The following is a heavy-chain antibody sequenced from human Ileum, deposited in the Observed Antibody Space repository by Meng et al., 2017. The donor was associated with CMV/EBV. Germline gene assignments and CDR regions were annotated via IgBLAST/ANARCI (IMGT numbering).Heavy chain of an antibody. CDR1: GGSINSNNYY. CDR2: IYYNGNT. V-gene: IGHV4-39*07. CDR3: ARDITGSHFDH. J-gene: IGHJ4*02. D-gene: IGHD1-20*01. Sequence: HPQESGPGLVKPSETLSLTCTVSGGSINSNNYYWGWIRQPPGKGLEWIGRIYYNGNTPYNPSLKSRVTISLDTSKNQFSLRLSSVTAADTAVYYCARDITGSHFDHWGQGVLVTVSS.